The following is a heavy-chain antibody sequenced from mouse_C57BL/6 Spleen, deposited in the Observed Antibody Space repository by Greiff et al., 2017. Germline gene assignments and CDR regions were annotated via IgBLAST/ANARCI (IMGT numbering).Heavy chain of an antibody. CDR2: ISSGGSYT. D-gene: IGHD2-4*01. CDR3: ARPVYDYDVWYFDV. Sequence: EVQRVESGGDLVKLGGSLKLSCAASGFTFSSYGMSWVRQTPDKRLEWVATISSGGSYTYYPDSVKGRFTISRDNAKNTLYLQMSSLKSEDTAMYYCARPVYDYDVWYFDVWGTGTTVTVSS. CDR1: GFTFSSYG. J-gene: IGHJ1*03. V-gene: IGHV5-6*01.